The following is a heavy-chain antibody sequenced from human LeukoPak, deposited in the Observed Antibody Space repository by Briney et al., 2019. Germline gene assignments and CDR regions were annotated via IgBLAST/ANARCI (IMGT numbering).Heavy chain of an antibody. Sequence: SETLSLTCTVSGGSISSYYWSWIRQPRGKGLEWIGYIYDSGSTNYNPSLKSRVTISVDTSKNQFSLKLSSVTAADTAVYYCARGGSGYDSFYYYGMDVWGQGTTVTVSS. CDR3: ARGGSGYDSFYYYGMDV. CDR2: IYDSGST. V-gene: IGHV4-59*01. J-gene: IGHJ6*02. CDR1: GGSISSYY. D-gene: IGHD5-12*01.